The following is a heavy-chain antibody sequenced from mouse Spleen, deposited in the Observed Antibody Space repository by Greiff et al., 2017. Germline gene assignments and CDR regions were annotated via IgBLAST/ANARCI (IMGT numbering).Heavy chain of an antibody. V-gene: IGHV5-9*04. J-gene: IGHJ3*01. D-gene: IGHD2-14*01. CDR3: ARQRYDGWFAY. CDR2: ISSGGGNT. CDR1: GFTFSSYA. Sequence: EVKLVESGGGLVKLGGSLKLSCAASGFTFSSYAMSWVRQTPEKRLEWVATISSGGGNTYYPDSVKGRFTISRDNAKNTLYLQMSSLKSEDTAMYYCARQRYDGWFAYWGQGTLVTVSA.